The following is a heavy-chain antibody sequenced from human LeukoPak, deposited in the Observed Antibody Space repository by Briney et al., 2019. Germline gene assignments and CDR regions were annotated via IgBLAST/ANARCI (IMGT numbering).Heavy chain of an antibody. Sequence: SVKVSCKASGGTFSSYAISWGRQAPGQGLEWMGGIIPIFGTANYAQKFQGRVTITTDESTSTAYMELSSLRSEDTAVYYCATGTPHYYDSSGYFLSGFDYWGQGTLVTVSS. CDR3: ATGTPHYYDSSGYFLSGFDY. V-gene: IGHV1-69*05. D-gene: IGHD3-22*01. CDR1: GGTFSSYA. CDR2: IIPIFGTA. J-gene: IGHJ4*02.